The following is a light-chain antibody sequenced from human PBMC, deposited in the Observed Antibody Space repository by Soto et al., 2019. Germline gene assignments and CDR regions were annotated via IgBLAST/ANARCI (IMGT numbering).Light chain of an antibody. CDR2: NVN. CDR3: CSHASSATERV. CDR1: SSDVGSYDF. V-gene: IGLV2-11*01. J-gene: IGLJ2*01. Sequence: QSALIQPPSVSGSPGQSVTISCTGTSSDVGSYDFVSWYQQHPGTVPKPMIFNVNGQPSGVPDRFSASKSGKTASMTISGLQAEDEADYQCCSHASSATERVFDGGTKLTVL.